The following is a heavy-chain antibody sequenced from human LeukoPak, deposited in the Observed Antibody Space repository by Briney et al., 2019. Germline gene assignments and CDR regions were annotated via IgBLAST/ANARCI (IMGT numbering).Heavy chain of an antibody. CDR3: ARVYYDILTGYYASYFQH. V-gene: IGHV1-2*02. CDR2: INPNSGGT. Sequence: ASVKVSCKASGYTFTGCYMHWVRQAPGQGLEWMGWINPNSGGTNYAQKFQGRVTMTRDTSISTAYMELSRLRSDDTAVYYCARVYYDILTGYYASYFQHWGQGTLVTVSS. D-gene: IGHD3-9*01. CDR1: GYTFTGCY. J-gene: IGHJ1*01.